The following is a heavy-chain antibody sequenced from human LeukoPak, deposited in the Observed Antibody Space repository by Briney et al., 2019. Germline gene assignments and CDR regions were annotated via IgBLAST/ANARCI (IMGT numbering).Heavy chain of an antibody. Sequence: RPGGSLRLSCAASGFTFTSYSMNWVRQAPGKGLEWVSTISGGGGSTYYADSVKGRFTISRDNSKNTLYLQMNSLRAEDTAVYYCARDEELFSNYYGSGSYEYWGQGTLVTVSS. D-gene: IGHD3-10*01. J-gene: IGHJ4*02. V-gene: IGHV3-23*01. CDR3: ARDEELFSNYYGSGSYEY. CDR2: ISGGGGST. CDR1: GFTFTSYS.